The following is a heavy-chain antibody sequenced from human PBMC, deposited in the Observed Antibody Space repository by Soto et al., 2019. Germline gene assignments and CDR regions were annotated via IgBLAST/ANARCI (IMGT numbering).Heavy chain of an antibody. CDR3: ARGPGDTAMVRYYYGMDV. CDR1: GFTFSSYW. D-gene: IGHD5-18*01. Sequence: PGGSLILSCAASGFTFSSYWMSWVRQAPGKGLEWVANIKQDGSEKYYVDSVKGRFTISRDNAKNSLYLQMNSLRAEDTAVYYCARGPGDTAMVRYYYGMDVWGQGTTVTVSS. J-gene: IGHJ6*02. V-gene: IGHV3-7*03. CDR2: IKQDGSEK.